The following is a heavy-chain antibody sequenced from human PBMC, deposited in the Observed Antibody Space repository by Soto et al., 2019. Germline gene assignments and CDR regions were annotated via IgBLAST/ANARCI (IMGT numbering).Heavy chain of an antibody. J-gene: IGHJ4*02. CDR2: IIPIFGTA. V-gene: IGHV1-69*01. D-gene: IGHD3-22*01. CDR3: ARGGSGYVWFNEF. CDR1: GGIFSSYA. Sequence: QEQLVQSGAEVKKPGSSVTVSCKASGGIFSSYAISWVRQAPGQGLEWLGGIIPIFGTANYAQKLQGRVTITADEATNAAHMDLSSLKSEDTAIYYCARGGSGYVWFNEFWGQGTLVTVSS.